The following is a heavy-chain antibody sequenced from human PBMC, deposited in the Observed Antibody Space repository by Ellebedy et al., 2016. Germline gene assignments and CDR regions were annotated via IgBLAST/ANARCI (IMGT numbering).Heavy chain of an antibody. CDR2: ISSIGSTI. J-gene: IGHJ4*02. CDR3: ARVYGDYRIDC. V-gene: IGHV3-48*04. D-gene: IGHD4-17*01. CDR1: GFTFSTYS. Sequence: GGSLRLSCAASGFTFSTYSMNWVRQAPGKGLEWVSYISSIGSTIYYANSVEGRFTISRENAKNSLYLQMNSLRAEDTALYYCARVYGDYRIDCWGQGTLVTVSS.